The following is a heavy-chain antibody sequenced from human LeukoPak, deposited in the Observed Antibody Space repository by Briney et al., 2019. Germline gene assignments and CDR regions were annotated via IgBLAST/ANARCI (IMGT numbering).Heavy chain of an antibody. CDR2: INHSGST. V-gene: IGHV4-34*01. J-gene: IGHJ4*02. D-gene: IGHD6-19*01. Sequence: SETLSLTCAVYGGSFSGYYWSCIRQPPGKGLEWIGEINHSGSTNYNPSLKSRVTISVDTSKNQFSLKLNSVTAAHAAVYYCARAQQWLVPIFDYWGQGTLVTVSS. CDR3: ARAQQWLVPIFDY. CDR1: GGSFSGYY.